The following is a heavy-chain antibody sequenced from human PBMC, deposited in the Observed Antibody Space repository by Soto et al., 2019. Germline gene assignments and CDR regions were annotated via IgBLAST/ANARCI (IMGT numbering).Heavy chain of an antibody. J-gene: IGHJ3*02. CDR3: ANTTDGWFSAFEI. CDR2: ISGSGTTA. Sequence: VGSLRLSCAASGFVFSSYAMGWGRQAPGKGLEWVSAISGSGTTAYYADSVKGRFIFSRDNPKNTMYLQMNSLRAEDTAVYFSANTTDGWFSAFEIWGQGTVVTV. D-gene: IGHD6-19*01. V-gene: IGHV3-23*01. CDR1: GFVFSSYA.